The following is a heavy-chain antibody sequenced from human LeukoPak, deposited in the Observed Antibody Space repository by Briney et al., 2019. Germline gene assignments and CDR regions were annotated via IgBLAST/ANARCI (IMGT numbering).Heavy chain of an antibody. V-gene: IGHV1-2*02. CDR3: ARGKLELLPTDAFDI. CDR2: INPNSGGT. D-gene: IGHD1-7*01. Sequence: ASVKVSCKASGGTFSSYAISWVRQAPGQGLEWMGWINPNSGGTNYAQKFQGRVTMTRDTSISTAYMELSRLRSDDTAVYYCARGKLELLPTDAFDIWGQGTMVTVSS. CDR1: GGTFSSYA. J-gene: IGHJ3*02.